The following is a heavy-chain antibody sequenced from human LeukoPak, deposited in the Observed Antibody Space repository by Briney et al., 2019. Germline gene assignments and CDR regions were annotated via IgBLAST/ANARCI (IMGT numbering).Heavy chain of an antibody. Sequence: GGSLRLSCAASGFTFSSYSINWVRQAPGKGLEWVSSISSSSSFISYADSVKGRFTISRDNAKNSVFLQMNSLRVEDTAIYYCARRRGDVWGQGTTVTVSS. J-gene: IGHJ6*02. CDR3: ARRRGDV. CDR1: GFTFSSYS. CDR2: ISSSSSFI. V-gene: IGHV3-21*04.